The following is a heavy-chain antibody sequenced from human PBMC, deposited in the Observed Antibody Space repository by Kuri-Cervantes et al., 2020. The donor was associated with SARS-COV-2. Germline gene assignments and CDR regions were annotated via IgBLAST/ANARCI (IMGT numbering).Heavy chain of an antibody. CDR1: GYTFTSYA. V-gene: IGHV1-3*02. CDR2: SNAGNGNT. Sequence: ASVKVSCKASGYTFTSYAMHWVRQAPGQRLEWMGWSNAGNGNTEYSQEFQGRVTITRDTSASTAYMELSSLRSEDTAVYYCARGGGRLRWSRAYYYYMDVWGKGTTVTVSS. CDR3: ARGGGRLRWSRAYYYYMDV. D-gene: IGHD4-23*01. J-gene: IGHJ6*03.